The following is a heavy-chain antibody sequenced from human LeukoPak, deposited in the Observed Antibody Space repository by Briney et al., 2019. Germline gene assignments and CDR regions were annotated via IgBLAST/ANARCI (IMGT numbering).Heavy chain of an antibody. CDR3: AREPAPNQNYYYYYMDV. CDR2: TRNKANSYTT. Sequence: GGSLRLSCAASGFTFSDHYMDWVRQAPGKGLEWVGRTRNKANSYTTEYAASVKGRFTISRDDSKNSLYLQMNSLKTEDTAVYYCAREPAPNQNYYYYYMDVWGKGTTVTISS. CDR1: GFTFSDHY. V-gene: IGHV3-72*01. D-gene: IGHD2-2*01. J-gene: IGHJ6*03.